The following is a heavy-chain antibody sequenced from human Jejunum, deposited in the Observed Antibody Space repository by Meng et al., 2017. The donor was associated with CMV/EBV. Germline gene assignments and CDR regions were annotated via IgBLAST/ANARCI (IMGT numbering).Heavy chain of an antibody. V-gene: IGHV3-30*04. Sequence: SYAIHWVRQATGKGLEWAAVISYDGNNKFYADSVKGRFTISRDNSKNTLYLEMNSLRADDTAVYYCARDLGPVSPAPSYYYGMDVWGQGATVTVSS. J-gene: IGHJ6*02. CDR2: ISYDGNNK. D-gene: IGHD1-14*01. CDR3: ARDLGPVSPAPSYYYGMDV. CDR1: SYA.